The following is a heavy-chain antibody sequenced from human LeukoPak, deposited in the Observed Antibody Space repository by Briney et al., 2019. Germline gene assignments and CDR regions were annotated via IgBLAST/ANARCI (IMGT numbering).Heavy chain of an antibody. CDR3: ATDGSPFDN. CDR2: IKQDGNEK. V-gene: IGHV3-7*01. CDR1: GFTFSSYW. Sequence: PGGSLRLSCAASGFTFSSYWMSWVHQPPGKGLEWVANIKQDGNEKYYLDSVKGRFTISRDNAKNSLYLQMDSLRAEDTAIYYCATDGSPFDNWGQGTLVTVSS. J-gene: IGHJ4*02.